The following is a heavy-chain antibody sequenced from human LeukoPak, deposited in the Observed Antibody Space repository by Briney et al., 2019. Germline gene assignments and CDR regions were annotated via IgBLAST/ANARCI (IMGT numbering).Heavy chain of an antibody. Sequence: SETLSLTCTVSGGSVSNYYWTWVRQPPGKGLEYIGYIYYSGSTDYNPSLKSRVTISVDTSKNQFSLKVSSVTAADTAVYYCARFRYESSINCYFYMDVWGKGTTVTVSS. V-gene: IGHV4-59*02. J-gene: IGHJ6*03. CDR1: GGSVSNYY. D-gene: IGHD3-22*01. CDR2: IYYSGST. CDR3: ARFRYESSINCYFYMDV.